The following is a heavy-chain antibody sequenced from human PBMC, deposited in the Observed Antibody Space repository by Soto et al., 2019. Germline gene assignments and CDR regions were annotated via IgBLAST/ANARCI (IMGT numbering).Heavy chain of an antibody. V-gene: IGHV1-46*01. CDR1: GYTFTSYY. CDR2: INPSGGST. Sequence: GASVKVSCKASGYTFTSYYMHWVRQAPGQGLEWMGIINPSGGSTSYAQKFQGRVTMTRDTSTSTVYMELSSLRSEDTAVYYCARVGDGIVAAGTYYYYYGLDFWGQGTTVTVSS. D-gene: IGHD6-13*01. CDR3: ARVGDGIVAAGTYYYYYGLDF. J-gene: IGHJ6*02.